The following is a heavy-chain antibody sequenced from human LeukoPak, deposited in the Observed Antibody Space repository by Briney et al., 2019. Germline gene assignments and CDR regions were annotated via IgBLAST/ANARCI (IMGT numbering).Heavy chain of an antibody. CDR3: ARDLFSGSYHPFDY. CDR2: INPNSGGT. J-gene: IGHJ4*02. D-gene: IGHD1-26*01. CDR1: GYTFTGYY. Sequence: ASVKVSCKASGYTFTGYYMHWVRQAPGQGLEWMGWINPNSGGTNYAQKFQGRVTMTRDTSISTAYMELSGLRSDDTAVYYCARDLFSGSYHPFDYWGQGTLVTVSS. V-gene: IGHV1-2*02.